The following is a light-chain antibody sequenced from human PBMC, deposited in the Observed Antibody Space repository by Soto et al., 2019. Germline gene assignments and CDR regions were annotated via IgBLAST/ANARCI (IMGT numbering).Light chain of an antibody. CDR3: QHYNSYSEA. CDR1: HTISSW. CDR2: KAS. Sequence: DIQMTQSPSTLSASVGARVTITCRASHTISSWLAWYQQKPGKAPKLLIYKASTLKSGVPSTFSGCGSGTEFTLTISSLQPDELATYDCQHYNSYSEAFGRGTKGEIK. V-gene: IGKV1-5*03. J-gene: IGKJ4*02.